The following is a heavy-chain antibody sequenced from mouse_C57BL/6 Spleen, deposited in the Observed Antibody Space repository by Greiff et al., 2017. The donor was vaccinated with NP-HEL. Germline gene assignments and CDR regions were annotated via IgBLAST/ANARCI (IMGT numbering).Heavy chain of an antibody. V-gene: IGHV1-80*01. CDR3: GKGGVDYDYDDAMDY. Sequence: QVQLQQSGAELVKPGASVKISCKASGYAFSSYWMNWVKQRPGKGLEWIGQIYPGDGDTNYNGKFKGKATLTADKSSSTAYMQLSSLTSEDSAVYFCGKGGVDYDYDDAMDYWGQGTSVTVSS. CDR1: GYAFSSYW. J-gene: IGHJ4*01. CDR2: IYPGDGDT. D-gene: IGHD2-4*01.